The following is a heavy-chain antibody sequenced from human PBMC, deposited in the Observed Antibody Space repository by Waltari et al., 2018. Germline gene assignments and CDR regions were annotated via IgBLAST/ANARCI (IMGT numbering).Heavy chain of an antibody. Sequence: EGQLVESGGGLVKPGGSLRLSCAASGLSFGTYNMNWVRQAPGKGLEGVTYSRSSSAYKYYADAVKGRFAISRDNAKNLLFLQMNSLRADDTAVYYCVRENCSVTSCFKHFDYWGRGILVTVSS. D-gene: IGHD2-2*01. CDR1: GLSFGTYN. J-gene: IGHJ4*02. CDR3: VRENCSVTSCFKHFDY. CDR2: SRSSSAYK. V-gene: IGHV3-21*01.